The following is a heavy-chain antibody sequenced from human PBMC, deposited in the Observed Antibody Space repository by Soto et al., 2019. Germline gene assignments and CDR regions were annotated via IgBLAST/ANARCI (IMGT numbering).Heavy chain of an antibody. J-gene: IGHJ4*02. Sequence: GGSLRLSCAASGFTFSSYAMSWVRQAPGEGLEWVSGISGSDTGTYYADSVKGRFTISRDNSKNTLYLRMNNLRAEDTAVYYCAKAITGTPIHPIDFWGQGTLVTVSS. V-gene: IGHV3-23*01. CDR3: AKAITGTPIHPIDF. D-gene: IGHD1-1*01. CDR1: GFTFSSYA. CDR2: ISGSDTGT.